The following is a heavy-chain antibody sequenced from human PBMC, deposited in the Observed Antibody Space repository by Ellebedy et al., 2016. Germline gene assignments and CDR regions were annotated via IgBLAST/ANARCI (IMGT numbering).Heavy chain of an antibody. V-gene: IGHV3-23*01. CDR1: GFTFRIYV. Sequence: GGSLRLXXVASGFTFRIYVMSWVRQAPGRGLEWISTISGDGDNTFSADSVKGRFTISRDNSRNTLYLQMDSLRAADTAVYYCYYGHYSGYWGQGTLVTVSS. CDR2: ISGDGDNT. CDR3: YYGHYSGY. J-gene: IGHJ4*02. D-gene: IGHD4-17*01.